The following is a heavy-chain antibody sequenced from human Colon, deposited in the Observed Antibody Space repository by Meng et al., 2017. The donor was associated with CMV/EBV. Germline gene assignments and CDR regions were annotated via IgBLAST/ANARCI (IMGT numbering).Heavy chain of an antibody. CDR3: AILTVAAPFDY. Sequence: SCKASGYSVSDKYLHWVRQAPGQGLEWMGWIKPNSDVTNYAKRFQGRVSMTRDTSINTAYMELSSLRSDDTAVYYCAILTVAAPFDYWGQGTLVTVSS. CDR2: IKPNSDVT. J-gene: IGHJ4*02. V-gene: IGHV1-2*02. D-gene: IGHD6-6*01. CDR1: GYSVSDKY.